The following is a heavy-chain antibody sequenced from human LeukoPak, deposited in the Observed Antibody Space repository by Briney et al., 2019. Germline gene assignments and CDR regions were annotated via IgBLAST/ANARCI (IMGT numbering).Heavy chain of an antibody. CDR3: AKDGAYCGGDCLDNWFDP. V-gene: IGHV3-23*01. D-gene: IGHD2-21*02. CDR1: GFTFSSYA. Sequence: GGSLRLSCAASGFTFSSYAMTWVRQAPGKGLEWVSGISGSGDTTYYADSVKGRFTISRDNSKNTLYLQMNSLRAEDTAVYYCAKDGAYCGGDCLDNWFDPWGQGTLVTVSS. J-gene: IGHJ5*02. CDR2: ISGSGDTT.